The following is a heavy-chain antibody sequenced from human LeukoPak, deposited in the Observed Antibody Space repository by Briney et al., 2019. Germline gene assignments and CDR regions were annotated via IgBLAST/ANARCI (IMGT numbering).Heavy chain of an antibody. J-gene: IGHJ6*03. Sequence: GGSLRLSCEASGFSFSTYWMSWVRQAPGKGLEWVANIRQDGSEKYYVDSVKGRFTISRDNSKNTMYLQMNSLNAEDTAVYYCAKDEVVPGYYYTDVWGRGTTVTISS. CDR2: IRQDGSEK. CDR1: GFSFSTYW. CDR3: AKDEVVPGYYYTDV. V-gene: IGHV3-7*01. D-gene: IGHD2-2*01.